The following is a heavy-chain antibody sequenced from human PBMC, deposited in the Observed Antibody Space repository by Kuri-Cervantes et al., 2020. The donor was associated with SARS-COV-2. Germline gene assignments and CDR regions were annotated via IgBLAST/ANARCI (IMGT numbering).Heavy chain of an antibody. V-gene: IGHV4-38-2*02. D-gene: IGHD1-26*01. CDR1: GYFISNGYY. J-gene: IGHJ6*03. CDR3: ARDSRSYYQVLLDHFYYSYMDV. CDR2: MYHSGTT. Sequence: SETLSLTCSVSGYFISNGYYWGWIRQSPGKGLEWIASMYHSGTTFYNPSLKSRVTISVDTSKNQFSLKLRSVTVADTAVYYCARDSRSYYQVLLDHFYYSYMDVWGKGTTVTVSS.